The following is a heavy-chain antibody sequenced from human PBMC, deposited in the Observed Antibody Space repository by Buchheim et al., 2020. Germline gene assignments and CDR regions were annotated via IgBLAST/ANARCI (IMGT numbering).Heavy chain of an antibody. V-gene: IGHV4-34*01. CDR3: ARDPDGEIDF. CDR2: IKHGGST. J-gene: IGHJ4*02. CDR1: GASFSGYY. Sequence: QVQLQQWGAGLLKPSETLSLTCAVYGASFSGYYWSWIRQSPGKGLEWIGEIKHGGSTNYNPYLKSRVTMSVDTSKNHFSLKLRSVTAADTAVYYCARDPDGEIDFWGQGTL. D-gene: IGHD5-24*01.